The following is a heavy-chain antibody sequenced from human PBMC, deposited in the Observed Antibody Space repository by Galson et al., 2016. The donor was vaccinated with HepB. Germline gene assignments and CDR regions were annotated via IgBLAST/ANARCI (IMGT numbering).Heavy chain of an antibody. Sequence: SVKVSCKASGYTFTSYDINWVRQATGQGLEWMGWMNPKSGDTGYAQNLQGRVTMTRDTSMSAAYMELSSLTSEDTAVYYCARGPRGGDRFDPWGQGTFVSVS. J-gene: IGHJ5*01. V-gene: IGHV1-8*01. CDR1: GYTFTSYD. D-gene: IGHD3-10*01. CDR2: MNPKSGDT. CDR3: ARGPRGGDRFDP.